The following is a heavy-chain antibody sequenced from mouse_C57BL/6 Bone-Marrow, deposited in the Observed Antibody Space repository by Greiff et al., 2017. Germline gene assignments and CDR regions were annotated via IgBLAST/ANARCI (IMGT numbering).Heavy chain of an antibody. D-gene: IGHD2-13*01. J-gene: IGHJ4*01. CDR3: ARPVTRDYAMDY. Sequence: QVQLQQPGAELVKPGASVKMSCKASGYTFTSYWITWVKQRPGQGLEWIGDIYPGSGSTNYNEKFKSKATLTVDTSSSTAYMQLSSRTSEDSAVYDCARPVTRDYAMDYWGQGTSVTVSS. CDR1: GYTFTSYW. V-gene: IGHV1-55*01. CDR2: IYPGSGST.